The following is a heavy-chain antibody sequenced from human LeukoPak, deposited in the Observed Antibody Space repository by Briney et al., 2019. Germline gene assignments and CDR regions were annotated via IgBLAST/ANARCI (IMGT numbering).Heavy chain of an antibody. V-gene: IGHV1-2*02. CDR2: INCNRGDT. CDR3: ARDSLAESTWALDS. J-gene: IGHJ4*02. D-gene: IGHD3-16*01. CDR1: GDTFTNYY. Sequence: GASVKVSCKASGDTFTNYYIHWVRQAPGQGLEWMGWINCNRGDTKYAEKFQGRVTMSRDTSTSTVYMDLSGLTSDDTALYFCARDSLAESTWALDSWGQGTLVTVSS.